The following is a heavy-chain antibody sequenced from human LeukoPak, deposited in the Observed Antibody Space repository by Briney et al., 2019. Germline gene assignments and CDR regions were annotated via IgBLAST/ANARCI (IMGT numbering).Heavy chain of an antibody. D-gene: IGHD1-1*01. Sequence: GGSLRLSCAASGFTFDDYAMHWVRQAPGKGLEWVSLISGDGGSTYYADSVKGRFTISRDNSKNSLYLQMNSLRTEDTALYYCAKGPYWNADEEDVFDIWGQGTMVTVSS. CDR2: ISGDGGST. CDR3: AKGPYWNADEEDVFDI. CDR1: GFTFDDYA. J-gene: IGHJ3*02. V-gene: IGHV3-43*02.